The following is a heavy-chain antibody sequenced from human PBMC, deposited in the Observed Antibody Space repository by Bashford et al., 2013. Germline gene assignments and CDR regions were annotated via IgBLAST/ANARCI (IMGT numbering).Heavy chain of an antibody. D-gene: IGHD6-19*01. J-gene: IGHJ4*02. CDR2: INPNSGGT. V-gene: IGHV1-2*02. Sequence: WVRQAPGQGLEWMGWINPNSGGTNYAQKFQGRVTMTRDTSISTAYMELSRLRSDDTAVYYCARAAVAGYGGFDYWGQGTLVTVSS. CDR3: ARAAVAGYGGFDY.